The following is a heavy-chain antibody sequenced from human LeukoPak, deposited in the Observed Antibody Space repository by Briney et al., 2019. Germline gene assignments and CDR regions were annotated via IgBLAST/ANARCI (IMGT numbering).Heavy chain of an antibody. CDR2: INSDGSST. D-gene: IGHD2-2*01. Sequence: GGSLRLSCEASGFTFSSYWMHWVRQAPGKGLVWVSRINSDGSSTNYADSVKGRFTISRDNAKNTLYVQMNSLRAEDTAVYYCAARGYCSGTSCLLEYWGQGTLVTVSS. CDR3: AARGYCSGTSCLLEY. J-gene: IGHJ4*02. V-gene: IGHV3-74*01. CDR1: GFTFSSYW.